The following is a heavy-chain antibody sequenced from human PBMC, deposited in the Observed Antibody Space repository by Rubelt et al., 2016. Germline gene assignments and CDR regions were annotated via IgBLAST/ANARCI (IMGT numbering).Heavy chain of an antibody. V-gene: IGHV3-21*03. Sequence: ISSSSSYIYYADSVKGRFTISRDNAKNSLYLQMNSLKTEDTAVYYCTTVCSGGSCYGNWFDPWGQGTLVTVSS. CDR2: ISSSSSYI. D-gene: IGHD2-15*01. J-gene: IGHJ5*02. CDR3: TTVCSGGSCYGNWFDP.